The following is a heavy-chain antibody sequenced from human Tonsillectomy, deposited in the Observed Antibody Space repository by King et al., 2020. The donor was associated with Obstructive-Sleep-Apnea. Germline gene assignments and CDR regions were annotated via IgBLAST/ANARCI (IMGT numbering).Heavy chain of an antibody. J-gene: IGHJ4*02. V-gene: IGHV4-30-4*07. CDR1: GGSISSGGYS. Sequence: QLQESGPGLVKPSQTLSLTCAVSGGSISSGGYSWSWIRQPPGKGLEWIGYIYYTGSTYYHPSLKSRVTISLDTSKNQFSLKLSSVTAADTAVYYCARAPLSYYYDSSGYYYFDYWGQGTLAT. CDR3: ARAPLSYYYDSSGYYYFDY. D-gene: IGHD3-22*01. CDR2: IYYTGST.